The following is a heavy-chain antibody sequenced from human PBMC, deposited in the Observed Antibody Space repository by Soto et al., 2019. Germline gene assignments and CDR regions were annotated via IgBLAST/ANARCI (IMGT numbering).Heavy chain of an antibody. D-gene: IGHD6-6*01. CDR2: INHSGST. Sequence: SETLSLTCAVYGGSFSGYYWSWIRQPPGKGLEWIGEINHSGSTNYNPSLKSRVTISVDTSKNQFSLKLSSVTAADTAVYYCARGRDTGEARPTLYRYWGQGTLVTVSS. CDR3: ARGRDTGEARPTLYRY. J-gene: IGHJ4*02. V-gene: IGHV4-34*01. CDR1: GGSFSGYY.